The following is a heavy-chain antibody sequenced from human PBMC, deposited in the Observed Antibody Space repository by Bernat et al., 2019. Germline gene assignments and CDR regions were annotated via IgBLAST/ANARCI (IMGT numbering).Heavy chain of an antibody. J-gene: IGHJ4*02. CDR3: ARGGGLDWGVTNFDY. CDR2: ISGSGGST. CDR1: GFTFSSYA. Sequence: EVQLLESGGGLVQPGGSLRLSCAASGFTFSSYAMSWVRQAPGKGLEWVSAISGSGGSTYYADSVKGRFTISRDNSKNMLYLQMNSLRAEDTAVYYCARGGGLDWGVTNFDYWGQGTLVTVSS. V-gene: IGHV3-23*01. D-gene: IGHD3-9*01.